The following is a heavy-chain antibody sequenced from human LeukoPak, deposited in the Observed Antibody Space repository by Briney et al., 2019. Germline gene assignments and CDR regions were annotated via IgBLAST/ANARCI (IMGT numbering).Heavy chain of an antibody. J-gene: IGHJ4*02. CDR2: INPNSCGT. CDR3: VLTLSSSLRPFDS. D-gene: IGHD6-13*01. Sequence: ASVNVSCKASGYTFTGYYMHWLRQAPGQGLEWMGWINPNSCGTNYAQKFHGRVTMTRDTSISTAYMELSRLRPDAPAVYYCVLTLSSSLRPFDSWGQGTLVTVSP. V-gene: IGHV1-2*02. CDR1: GYTFTGYY.